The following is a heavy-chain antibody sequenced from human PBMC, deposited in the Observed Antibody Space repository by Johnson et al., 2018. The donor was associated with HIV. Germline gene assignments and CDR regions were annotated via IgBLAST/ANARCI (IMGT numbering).Heavy chain of an antibody. J-gene: IGHJ3*02. CDR3: AREARILFTGHAFDI. V-gene: IGHV3-20*04. Sequence: VQLVESGGGVVQPGRSLRLSCAASGFTFDDYGMSWVRQAPGKGLEWVSGINWNGGSTGYADSVKGRFTISRDNSKNTLYGQMNSLRAEDTAVYYCAREARILFTGHAFDIWGQGTMVTVSS. CDR2: INWNGGST. D-gene: IGHD3-3*01. CDR1: GFTFDDYG.